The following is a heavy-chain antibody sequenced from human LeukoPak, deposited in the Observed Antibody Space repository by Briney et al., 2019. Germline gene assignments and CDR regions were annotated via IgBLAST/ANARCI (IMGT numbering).Heavy chain of an antibody. CDR1: GYSISSGYY. Sequence: PSETLSLTCTVSGYSISSGYYWGWIRQPPGKGLEWIGSIYYSGSTYYNPSLKSRVTVSVDTSKNQFSLKLSSVTAADTAVYYCARHVYDILTGYSDNWFDPWGQGTLVTVSS. CDR2: IYYSGST. D-gene: IGHD3-9*01. V-gene: IGHV4-38-2*02. J-gene: IGHJ5*02. CDR3: ARHVYDILTGYSDNWFDP.